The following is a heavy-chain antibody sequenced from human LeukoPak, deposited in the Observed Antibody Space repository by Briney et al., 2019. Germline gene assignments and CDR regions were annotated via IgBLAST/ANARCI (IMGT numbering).Heavy chain of an antibody. CDR1: GGSISSGDYY. CDR2: IYYSGST. D-gene: IGHD4-11*01. Sequence: PSETLSLTCTVSGGSISSGDYYWSWIRQPPGKGLEWIGYIYYSGSTYYNPSLKSRVTISVDTSKNQFSLKLSSVTAADTAVYYCARRVGSNYPFDYWGQGTLVTVSS. CDR3: ARRVGSNYPFDY. J-gene: IGHJ4*02. V-gene: IGHV4-30-4*08.